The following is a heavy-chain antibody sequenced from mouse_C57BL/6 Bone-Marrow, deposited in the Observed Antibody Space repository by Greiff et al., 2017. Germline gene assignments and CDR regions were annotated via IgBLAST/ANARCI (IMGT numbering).Heavy chain of an antibody. Sequence: EVQLQQSGPELVRPGASVKISCKASGYTFTDYYMHWVKQSHGKSLEWIGDMNPNTGGTSYNQKFKGKATLTVDKSSSTAYMELRSLTAEYSAVYYCARRSPVDYWGQGTTLTVSS. CDR2: MNPNTGGT. CDR3: ARRSPVDY. V-gene: IGHV1-26*01. J-gene: IGHJ2*01. CDR1: GYTFTDYY.